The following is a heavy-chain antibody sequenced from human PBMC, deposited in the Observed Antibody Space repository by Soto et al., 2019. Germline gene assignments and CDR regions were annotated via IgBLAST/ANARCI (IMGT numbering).Heavy chain of an antibody. CDR3: ARESPAAIDY. J-gene: IGHJ4*02. CDR1: GYTFTSYA. Sequence: QVQLVQSGSELKKPGASVKVSCKASGYTFTSYAMNWVRQAPGQGLEWLGWVNTNTGNPTYAQGFTGRFGFSVDTSVSTAYMPICSLKAEDTAVYYCARESPAAIDYWGQGTLVTVSS. CDR2: VNTNTGNP. D-gene: IGHD5-18*01. V-gene: IGHV7-4-1*01.